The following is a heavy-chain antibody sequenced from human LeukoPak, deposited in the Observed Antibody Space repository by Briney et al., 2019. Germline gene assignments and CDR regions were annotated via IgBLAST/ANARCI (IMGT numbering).Heavy chain of an antibody. D-gene: IGHD6-19*01. V-gene: IGHV3-23*01. CDR1: GFTFSSYA. CDR2: ISGSGGST. CDR3: AKDLAVAGDS. J-gene: IGHJ1*01. Sequence: GGSLRLSCAASGFTFSSYAMSWVRQAPGKGLEWVSAISGSGGSTYYADSVKGRFTISRDNAKNSLYLQMNSLRAEDTALYYCAKDLAVAGDSWGQGTLVTVSS.